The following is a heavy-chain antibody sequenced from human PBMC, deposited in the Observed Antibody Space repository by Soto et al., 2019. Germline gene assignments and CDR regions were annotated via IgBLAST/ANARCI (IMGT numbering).Heavy chain of an antibody. D-gene: IGHD6-19*01. CDR2: INPSGGST. Sequence: QVQLVQSGAEVKKPGASVKVSCKASGYTFTSYYMHWVRQAPGQGLEWMGIINPSGGSTSYAQKFQGGVTMTRDTSTRTVYMELSSLRSEDTAVYYCARAGGAVAGPTLDAFDIWGQGTMVTVSS. J-gene: IGHJ3*02. CDR3: ARAGGAVAGPTLDAFDI. V-gene: IGHV1-46*03. CDR1: GYTFTSYY.